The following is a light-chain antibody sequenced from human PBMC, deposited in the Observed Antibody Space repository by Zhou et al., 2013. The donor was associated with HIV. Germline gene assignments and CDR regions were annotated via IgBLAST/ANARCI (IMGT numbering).Light chain of an antibody. CDR2: AAS. V-gene: IGKV1-8*01. CDR3: QQYYSYPLT. J-gene: IGKJ4*01. Sequence: AIRMTQSPSSLSASTGDRVTITCRASQGISSYLAWYQQKPGKAPKLLIYAASTLQSGVPSRFSGSGSGTDFTLTISCLQSEDFATYYCQQYYSYPLTFGGGTKVEDQT. CDR1: QGISSY.